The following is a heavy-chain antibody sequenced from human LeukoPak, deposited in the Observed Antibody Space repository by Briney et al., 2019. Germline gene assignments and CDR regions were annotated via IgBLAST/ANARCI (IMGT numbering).Heavy chain of an antibody. Sequence: PSGTLSLTCTVSGGSISSYYWSWIRQPPGKGLEWIGYIYYSGSTNYNPSLKSRVTISVDTSKNQFSLKLSSVTAADTVVYYCARSDPAGGWFDPSGQGTLVTVSS. CDR3: ARSDPAGGWFDP. J-gene: IGHJ5*02. CDR1: GGSISSYY. CDR2: IYYSGST. V-gene: IGHV4-59*08.